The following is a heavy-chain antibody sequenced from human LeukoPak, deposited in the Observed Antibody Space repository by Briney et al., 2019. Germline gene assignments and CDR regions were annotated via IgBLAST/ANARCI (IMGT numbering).Heavy chain of an antibody. CDR2: IKSKGGGGTT. J-gene: IGHJ4*02. V-gene: IGHV3-15*01. D-gene: IGHD3-10*01. CDR1: GFTLTNAW. Sequence: PGGSLRLSCAASGFTLTNAWMSWVRQAPGKGLEWVGRIKSKGGGGTTDYAAPVKGRFTISRDDSKNTLYLQMNSLKTEDTAVYYCTTDLPTLGSGEMDYWGRGTLVTVSS. CDR3: TTDLPTLGSGEMDY.